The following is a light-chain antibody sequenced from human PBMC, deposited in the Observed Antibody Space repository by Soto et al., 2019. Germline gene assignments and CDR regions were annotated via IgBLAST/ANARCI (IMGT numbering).Light chain of an antibody. J-gene: IGKJ1*01. CDR3: LQHNIYPWT. Sequence: DFQMTQSPSAMSASVGDRVTITCRASQGISNYLAWFQQKPGKVPTRLIYATSSLQSGFPLRFSGSGSGTEFTLTISSLQPEDFATYYCLQHNIYPWTFGQGTNVDSK. CDR1: QGISNY. CDR2: ATS. V-gene: IGKV1-17*03.